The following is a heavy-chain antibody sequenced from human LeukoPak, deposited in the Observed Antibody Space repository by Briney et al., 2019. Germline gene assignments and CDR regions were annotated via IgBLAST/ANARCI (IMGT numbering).Heavy chain of an antibody. CDR3: ARDIYDFWSGSYFDY. V-gene: IGHV4-4*07. J-gene: IGHJ4*02. CDR1: GGSISSYY. CDR2: IYTSGST. Sequence: SETLSLTCTVSGGSISSYYWSWIRQPAGKGLEWIGRIYTSGSTNYSPSLKSRVTMSVDTSKNQFSLKLSSVTAADTAVYYCARDIYDFWSGSYFDYWGQGTLVTVSS. D-gene: IGHD3-3*01.